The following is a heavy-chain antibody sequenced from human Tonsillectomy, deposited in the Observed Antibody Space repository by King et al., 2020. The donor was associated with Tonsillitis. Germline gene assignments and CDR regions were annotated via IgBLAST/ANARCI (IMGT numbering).Heavy chain of an antibody. CDR1: GYSFSDYW. D-gene: IGHD6-25*01. J-gene: IGHJ6*02. V-gene: IGHV5-51*01. CDR3: ARHSAAGPIYHYYYGVDV. CDR2: IYPGDSRT. Sequence: VQLVESGAEVKKPGESLKISCKASGYSFSDYWIAWVRQMPGKGLEWMGIIYPGDSRTRYSPSFQDQVTISADKSINTAFLQWSSLKASDTAIYYCARHSAAGPIYHYYYGVDVWGQGTTVTVSS.